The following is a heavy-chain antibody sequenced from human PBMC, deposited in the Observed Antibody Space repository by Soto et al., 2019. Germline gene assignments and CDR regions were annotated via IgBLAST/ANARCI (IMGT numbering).Heavy chain of an antibody. Sequence: ASVKVSCKASGYTFTSYDINWVRQATGQGLEWMGWMNPNSGNTGYAQKFQGGVTMTRSTSISTAYMELSSLRSEDTAVYYCARSPSDDLYYDFWSGYGMDVWGQGTTVTVSS. V-gene: IGHV1-8*01. CDR3: ARSPSDDLYYDFWSGYGMDV. CDR1: GYTFTSYD. CDR2: MNPNSGNT. D-gene: IGHD3-3*01. J-gene: IGHJ6*02.